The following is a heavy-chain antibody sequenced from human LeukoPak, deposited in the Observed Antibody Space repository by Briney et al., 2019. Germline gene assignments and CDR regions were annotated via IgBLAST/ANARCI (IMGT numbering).Heavy chain of an antibody. CDR3: ARGKDLSPGY. J-gene: IGHJ4*02. V-gene: IGHV4-59*01. D-gene: IGHD2-15*01. Sequence: PSETLSLTCTVSGGSISSYYWSWIRQPPGKGLEWIGYIYYSGSTNYNPSLKSRVTISVDTSKNQFSLKLSSVTAADTAVYYCARGKDLSPGYWGQGTLVTVSS. CDR1: GGSISSYY. CDR2: IYYSGST.